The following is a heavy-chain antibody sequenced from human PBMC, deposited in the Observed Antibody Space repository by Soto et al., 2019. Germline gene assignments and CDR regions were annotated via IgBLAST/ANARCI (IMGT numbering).Heavy chain of an antibody. CDR2: VYYTGST. J-gene: IGHJ4*02. CDR1: GGSISGSY. CDR3: ARSVAVPGAHIDY. D-gene: IGHD6-19*01. Sequence: LETLSLTCSVSGGSISGSYWSWIRQSPGKGLEWLGYVYYTGSTNYSPSLRSRVSISVDTSKNEFSLRLSSVTAADTAVYFCARSVAVPGAHIDYWGQGTQVTVSS. V-gene: IGHV4-59*01.